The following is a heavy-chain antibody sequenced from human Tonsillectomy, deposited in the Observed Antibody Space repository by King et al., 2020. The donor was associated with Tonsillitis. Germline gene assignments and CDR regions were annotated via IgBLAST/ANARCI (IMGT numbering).Heavy chain of an antibody. CDR2: ISGCNGNA. D-gene: IGHD3-10*01. J-gene: IGHJ4*02. V-gene: IGHV1-18*01. CDR3: ARDFGFGLDY. Sequence: QLVQSGAEVRKPGASVRVSCKASGYTFTNAGFSWVRQAPGQGLEWLGWISGCNGNAKYAQTFEGRVTMTTDTSTNTAHMDLRSLRFDDTAVYYCARDFGFGLDYWGQGTRVTVSS. CDR1: GYTFTNAG.